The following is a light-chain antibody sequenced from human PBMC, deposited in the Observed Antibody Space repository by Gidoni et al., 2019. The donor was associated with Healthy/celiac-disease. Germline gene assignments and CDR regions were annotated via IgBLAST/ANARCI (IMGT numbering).Light chain of an antibody. Sequence: QSALTQPASVSGSPGQSITISCTGTSSDVGAYKYVSWYQQHPGKAPKVLIYEVSNRPSGVSNRFSASKSGNTASLTISGLQPEDEADYYCSSYTSSSTLVFGEGTKLTVL. CDR3: SSYTSSSTLV. CDR2: EVS. V-gene: IGLV2-14*01. J-gene: IGLJ2*01. CDR1: SSDVGAYKY.